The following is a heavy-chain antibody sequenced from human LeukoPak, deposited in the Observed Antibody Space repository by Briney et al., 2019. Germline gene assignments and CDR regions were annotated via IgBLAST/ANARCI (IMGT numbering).Heavy chain of an antibody. CDR1: GGTFSSYA. V-gene: IGHV1-69*13. CDR3: ARDPSMIRGENTPYFDY. Sequence: ASVKVSCKASGGTFSSYAISWVRQAPGQGLEWMGGIIPIFGTADYAQKFQGRVTITADESTSTAYMELNSLRSEDTAVYYCARDPSMIRGENTPYFDYWGQGTLVTVSS. CDR2: IIPIFGTA. D-gene: IGHD3-10*01. J-gene: IGHJ4*02.